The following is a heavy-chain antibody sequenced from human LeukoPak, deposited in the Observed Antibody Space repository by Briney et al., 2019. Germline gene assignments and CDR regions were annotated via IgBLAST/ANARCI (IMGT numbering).Heavy chain of an antibody. D-gene: IGHD6-13*01. J-gene: IGHJ4*02. CDR3: ARDPTSSWIDGDY. Sequence: AASVKVSCKVSGYTPTELSMHWVRQAPGQGLEWMAWINPNSGGTNYAQKFQGRVTMTRDTSISTAYMELSKLRSDDTAVYYCARDPTSSWIDGDYWGQGTLVTVSS. V-gene: IGHV1-2*02. CDR2: INPNSGGT. CDR1: GYTPTELS.